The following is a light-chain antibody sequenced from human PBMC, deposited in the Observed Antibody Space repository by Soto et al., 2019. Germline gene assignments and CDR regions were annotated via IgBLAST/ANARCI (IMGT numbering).Light chain of an antibody. CDR2: GAS. J-gene: IGKJ1*01. Sequence: EIVLTQSPGTLSLSPGERATLSCRTSETVSSYYLAWYQQKPGQAPRLLIYGASNRATGIPDAFSGSGSGTDFTLTISRLAPEDFAVYYCQQYGRSPWTFGQGTKVEI. V-gene: IGKV3-20*01. CDR3: QQYGRSPWT. CDR1: ETVSSYY.